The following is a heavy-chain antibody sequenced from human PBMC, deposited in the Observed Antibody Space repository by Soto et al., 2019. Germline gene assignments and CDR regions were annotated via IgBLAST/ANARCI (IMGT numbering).Heavy chain of an antibody. Sequence: QVQLVQSGAEVKKPGSSVKVSCKASGGTFSSYAISWVRQAPGQGLEWMGGIIPIFGTANYAQKFQGRVTIXEDXSXNTAYMELRSLRSEDTAVYYCARWYQLLSGVVRFDPWGQGTLVTVSS. V-gene: IGHV1-69*12. CDR2: IIPIFGTA. J-gene: IGHJ5*02. CDR3: ARWYQLLSGVVRFDP. CDR1: GGTFSSYA. D-gene: IGHD2-2*01.